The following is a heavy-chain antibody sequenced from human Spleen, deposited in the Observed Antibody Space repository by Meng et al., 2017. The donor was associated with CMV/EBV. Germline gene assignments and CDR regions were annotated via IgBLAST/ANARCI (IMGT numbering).Heavy chain of an antibody. J-gene: IGHJ4*02. CDR1: GYTFTSYD. CDR3: ARVPAPYYYDTSGPFDY. D-gene: IGHD3-22*01. CDR2: VSTHNGNT. V-gene: IGHV1-18*01. Sequence: ASVKVSCKASGYTFTSYDISWVRQAPGQGLEWMGWVSTHNGNTIYAKKFQGRVTMTADTSTSTAYVELTSLRSDDTAVYYCARVPAPYYYDTSGPFDYWGQGTLVTVSS.